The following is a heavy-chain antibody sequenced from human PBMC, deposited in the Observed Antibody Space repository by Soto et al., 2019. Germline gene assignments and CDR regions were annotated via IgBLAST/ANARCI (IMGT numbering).Heavy chain of an antibody. D-gene: IGHD3-9*01. J-gene: IGHJ5*02. Sequence: SETLSLTCTVSGGSISSGDYYWSWIRQPPGKGLEWIGYIYSSGSTYYNPSLKSRVTISVDTSKNQFSLKLSSVTAADTAVYCCARVGPYYDILTGYYYLNWFDPWGQGTLVTVSS. CDR2: IYSSGST. CDR1: GGSISSGDYY. V-gene: IGHV4-30-4*01. CDR3: ARVGPYYDILTGYYYLNWFDP.